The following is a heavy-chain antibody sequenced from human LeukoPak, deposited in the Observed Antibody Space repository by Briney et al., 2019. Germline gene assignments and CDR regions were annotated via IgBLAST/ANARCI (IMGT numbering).Heavy chain of an antibody. D-gene: IGHD3-22*01. Sequence: PGGSLRLSCAASGFTFSSYAMSWVRQAPGKGLEWVSAISGSGGSTYYADSVKGRFTISRDNSKNTLYLRMNSLRAEDTAVYYCAKDPYNDSSGYYYVSWGQGTLVTVSS. V-gene: IGHV3-23*01. CDR1: GFTFSSYA. J-gene: IGHJ4*02. CDR3: AKDPYNDSSGYYYVS. CDR2: ISGSGGST.